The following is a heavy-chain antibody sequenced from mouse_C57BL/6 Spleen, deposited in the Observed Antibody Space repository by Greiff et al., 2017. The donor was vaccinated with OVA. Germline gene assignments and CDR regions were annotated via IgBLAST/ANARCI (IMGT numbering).Heavy chain of an antibody. D-gene: IGHD1-1*02. CDR1: GYAFTNYL. J-gene: IGHJ4*01. V-gene: IGHV1-54*01. Sequence: QVQLQQSGAELVRPGTSVKVSCKASGYAFTNYLIEWVKQRPGQGLEWIGVINPGSGGTNYNEKFKGKATLTADKSSSTAYMQLSSLTSEDSAVYLCARKGGYYAMDYWGQGTSVTVSS. CDR2: INPGSGGT. CDR3: ARKGGYYAMDY.